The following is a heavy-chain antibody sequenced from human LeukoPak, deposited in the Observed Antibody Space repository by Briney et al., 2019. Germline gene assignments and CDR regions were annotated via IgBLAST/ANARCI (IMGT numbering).Heavy chain of an antibody. CDR3: ARDGGTYYYGSGIFDY. V-gene: IGHV3-30*19. Sequence: GGSLRLSCAASGFTFSSYGMHWVRQAPGKGLEWVAVISYDGSNKYYADSVKGRFTISRDNSKNTLYLQMNSLRAEDTAVYYCARDGGTYYYGSGIFDYWGQGTLVTVSS. J-gene: IGHJ4*02. CDR1: GFTFSSYG. D-gene: IGHD3-10*01. CDR2: ISYDGSNK.